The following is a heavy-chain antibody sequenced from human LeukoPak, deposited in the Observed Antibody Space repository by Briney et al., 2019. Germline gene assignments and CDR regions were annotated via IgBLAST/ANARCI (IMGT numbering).Heavy chain of an antibody. D-gene: IGHD1-1*01. V-gene: IGHV3-7*01. CDR1: GFSFTSSW. CDR3: VRDLSPVSDRNVWYDALDI. J-gene: IGHJ3*02. Sequence: QPGGSLRLSCVASGFSFTSSWMTWVRQAPGKGLEWVANIAGDESQKRYMDSVKGRFTISRDNAKNSLYLQLNSLRAEDTAIYYCVRDLSPVSDRNVWYDALDIWGQGTMVTVSS. CDR2: IAGDESQK.